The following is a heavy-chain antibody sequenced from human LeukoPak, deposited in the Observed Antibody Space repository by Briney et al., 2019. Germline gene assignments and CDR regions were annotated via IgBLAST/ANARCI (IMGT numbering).Heavy chain of an antibody. CDR1: GFTFSSYN. D-gene: IGHD3-22*01. J-gene: IGHJ4*02. CDR3: AKDRILYYDSSGYFDY. V-gene: IGHV3-21*04. CDR2: ISSRSSYI. Sequence: GGSLRLSCAASGFTFSSYNLNWVGQAPGKGLEWVSTISSRSSYIYYADSVKGRFTISRDNAKNSLYLQMNSLRAEDTALYYCAKDRILYYDSSGYFDYWGQGTLVTVSS.